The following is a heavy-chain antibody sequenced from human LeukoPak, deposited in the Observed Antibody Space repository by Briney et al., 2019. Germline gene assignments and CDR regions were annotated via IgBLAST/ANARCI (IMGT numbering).Heavy chain of an antibody. Sequence: PGRSLRLSCAASGFTFDDYAMHWVRQAPGKGLEWVSGISWNSGSIGYADSVKGRFTISRDNAKNSLYLQMNSLRAEDTAVYYCARDRRICSGGSCYSSYFDYWGQGTLVTVSS. J-gene: IGHJ4*02. CDR2: ISWNSGSI. CDR1: GFTFDDYA. D-gene: IGHD2-15*01. V-gene: IGHV3-9*01. CDR3: ARDRRICSGGSCYSSYFDY.